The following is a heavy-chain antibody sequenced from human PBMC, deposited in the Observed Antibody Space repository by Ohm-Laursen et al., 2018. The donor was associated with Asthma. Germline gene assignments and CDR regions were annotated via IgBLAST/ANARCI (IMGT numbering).Heavy chain of an antibody. V-gene: IGHV3-74*01. CDR1: GFTLTHYW. CDR3: AYEFGGSGDY. CDR2: INGAGAIK. Sequence: SLRISCSASGFTLTHYWMHWVRQTPGKGLVWVSRINGAGAIKSYAASVKGRCIVSRDDGKNTVYLQMNSLRVDDAAVYYCAYEFGGSGDYWGEGTLVTVSS. D-gene: IGHD3-10*01. J-gene: IGHJ4*02.